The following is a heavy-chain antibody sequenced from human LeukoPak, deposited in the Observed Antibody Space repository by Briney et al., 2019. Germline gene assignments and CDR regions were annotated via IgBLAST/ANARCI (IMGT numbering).Heavy chain of an antibody. Sequence: GGSLRLSCAASGFTFSSYAMSWVRQAPGKGLEWVSAISGSGGSTYYAASVKGRFTSSRNNSKNTTYLQMYSLRAEDTAVYYCAKDPEGPSDNDNWGQGTLVTVSS. V-gene: IGHV3-23*01. CDR1: GFTFSSYA. J-gene: IGHJ4*02. CDR3: AKDPEGPSDNDN. D-gene: IGHD3-9*01. CDR2: ISGSGGST.